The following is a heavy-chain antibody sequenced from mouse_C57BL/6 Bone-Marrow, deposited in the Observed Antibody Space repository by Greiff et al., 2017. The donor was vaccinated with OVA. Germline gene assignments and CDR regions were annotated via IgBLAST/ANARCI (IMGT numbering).Heavy chain of an antibody. V-gene: IGHV14-4*01. Sequence: VQLKQSGAELVRPGASVKLSCTASGFNIKDDYMPWVKQRPEQGLAWIGWIDPENGDTEYASKFQGKATITADTASNTAYLQLSSLTSEYTAVYYCTTLYYDYLAYWGQGTLVTVSA. J-gene: IGHJ3*01. CDR1: GFNIKDDY. D-gene: IGHD2-4*01. CDR3: TTLYYDYLAY. CDR2: IDPENGDT.